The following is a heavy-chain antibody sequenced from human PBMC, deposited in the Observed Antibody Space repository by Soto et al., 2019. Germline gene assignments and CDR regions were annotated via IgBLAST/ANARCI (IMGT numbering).Heavy chain of an antibody. Sequence: ASVKVSCKASGYTFTSYAMHWVRRAPGQRLEWMGWINAGNGNTKYSQKFQGRVTITRDTSASTAYMELSSLRSEDTAVYYCARTITIFGVVQSPFDPWGQGTLVTVAS. D-gene: IGHD3-3*01. CDR2: INAGNGNT. J-gene: IGHJ5*02. V-gene: IGHV1-3*01. CDR1: GYTFTSYA. CDR3: ARTITIFGVVQSPFDP.